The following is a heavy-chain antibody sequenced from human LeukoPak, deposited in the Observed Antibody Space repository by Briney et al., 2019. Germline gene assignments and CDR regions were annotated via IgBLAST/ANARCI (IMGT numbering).Heavy chain of an antibody. J-gene: IGHJ6*03. CDR1: GFTFSSYA. Sequence: PGGSLRLSCAASGFTFSSYAMYWVRQAPGRGLEWVSGFSGSGGTTYYADSVKGRFTISRDNSKNTLYLQMNSLRAEDTAVYYCANGNRCTSPNCLGYYYFYMDVWGKGTTVTVSS. V-gene: IGHV3-23*01. CDR3: ANGNRCTSPNCLGYYYFYMDV. CDR2: FSGSGGTT. D-gene: IGHD2-8*01.